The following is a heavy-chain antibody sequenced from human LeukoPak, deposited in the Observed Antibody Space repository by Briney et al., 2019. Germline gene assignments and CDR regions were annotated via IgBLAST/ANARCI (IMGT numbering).Heavy chain of an antibody. V-gene: IGHV3-23*01. CDR1: GFTFSSYW. D-gene: IGHD6-13*01. Sequence: GGSLRLSCAASGFTFSSYWMSWVRQAPGKGLEWVSAISGSGGSTYYADSVKGRFTISRDNSKNTLYLQMNSLRAEDTAVYYCAKDEGGSSSWYRQYFQHWGQGTLVTVSS. J-gene: IGHJ1*01. CDR3: AKDEGGSSSWYRQYFQH. CDR2: ISGSGGST.